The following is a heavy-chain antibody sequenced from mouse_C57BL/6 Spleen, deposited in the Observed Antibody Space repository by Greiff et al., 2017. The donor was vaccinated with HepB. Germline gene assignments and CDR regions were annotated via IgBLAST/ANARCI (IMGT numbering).Heavy chain of an antibody. J-gene: IGHJ3*01. CDR1: GYAFSSSW. V-gene: IGHV1-82*01. D-gene: IGHD4-1*01. CDR3: ARGETGLFAY. CDR2: IYPGDGDT. Sequence: VQLQQSGPELVKPGASVKISCKASGYAFSSSWMNWVKQRPGKGLEWIGRIYPGDGDTNYNGKFKGKATLTADKSSRTAYMQLSSLTSEDSAVYFCARGETGLFAYWGQGTLVTVSA.